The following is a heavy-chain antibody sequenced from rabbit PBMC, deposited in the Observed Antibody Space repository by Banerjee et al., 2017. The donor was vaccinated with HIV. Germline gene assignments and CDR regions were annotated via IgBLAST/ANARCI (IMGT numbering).Heavy chain of an antibody. CDR1: GLDFSSSYW. D-gene: IGHD8-1*01. V-gene: IGHV1S45*01. J-gene: IGHJ2*01. CDR3: ARAGSTYYTGAFDP. Sequence: QEQLEESGGDLVKPEGSLTLTCTASGLDFSSSYWICWVRQAPGKGLEWIACIYTGSSGSTYYASWAKGRFTISKTSSTTVTLQMTSLTAADTATYFCARAGSTYYTGAFDPWGQGTLVTVS. CDR2: IYTGSSGST.